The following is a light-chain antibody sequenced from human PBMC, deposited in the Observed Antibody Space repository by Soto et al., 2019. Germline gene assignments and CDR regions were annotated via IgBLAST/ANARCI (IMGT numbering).Light chain of an antibody. CDR2: GAS. CDR3: QQYNNWPPRVT. V-gene: IGKV3-15*01. J-gene: IGKJ4*01. CDR1: QSVNSN. Sequence: EIVMTQSPATLSVSPGERATLSCRASQSVNSNLAWYQQKPGQAPRLLIYGASTRATGIPARFSGSGSGTEFTLTISTLQSEDFAVYYCQQYNNWPPRVTFGGGTKVDIK.